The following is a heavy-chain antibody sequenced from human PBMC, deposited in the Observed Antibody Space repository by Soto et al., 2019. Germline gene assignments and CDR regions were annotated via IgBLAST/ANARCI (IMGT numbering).Heavy chain of an antibody. CDR1: GYTFTRYA. V-gene: IGHV1-3*04. Sequence: ASVKVSCKASGYTFTRYAMHWVRQAPGQRLEWMGWINTGYGDTKYSPKFQGRVTITRDTSASTVYMELSSLRSEDTAVYYCARLKDFDYRGSRFDPWGQGTPVTVSS. CDR2: INTGYGDT. J-gene: IGHJ5*02. CDR3: ARLKDFDYRGSRFDP. D-gene: IGHD4-4*01.